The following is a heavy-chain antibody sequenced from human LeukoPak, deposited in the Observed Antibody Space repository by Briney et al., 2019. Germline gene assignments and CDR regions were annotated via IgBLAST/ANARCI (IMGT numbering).Heavy chain of an antibody. CDR2: IIPIFGTA. D-gene: IGHD3-22*01. V-gene: IGHV1-69*13. CDR3: ARGFLDSSGYYANDY. CDR1: GGTFSSYA. J-gene: IGHJ4*02. Sequence: ASVKVSCKASGGTFSSYAISWVRQAPGQGLEWMGGIIPIFGTANYAQKFQGRVTITADESTSTAYMELSSLRSEDTAVYYCARGFLDSSGYYANDYWGQGTLVTVSS.